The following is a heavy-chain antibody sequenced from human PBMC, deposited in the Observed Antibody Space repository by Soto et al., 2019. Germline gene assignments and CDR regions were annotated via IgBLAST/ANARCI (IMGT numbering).Heavy chain of an antibody. V-gene: IGHV4-59*01. CDR3: ARTSQLWSPFDY. J-gene: IGHJ4*02. CDR2: IYYSGST. Sequence: SETLSLTCTVSGGSISSYYWSWIRQPPGKGLEWIGYIYYSGSTNYNPSLKSRVTIPVDTSKNQFSLKLSSVTAADTAVYYCARTSQLWSPFDYWGQGPPVTVSS. CDR1: GGSISSYY. D-gene: IGHD5-18*01.